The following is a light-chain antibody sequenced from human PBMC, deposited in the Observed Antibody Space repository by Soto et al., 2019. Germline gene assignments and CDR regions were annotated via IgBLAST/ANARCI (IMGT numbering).Light chain of an antibody. Sequence: GDRVTITCRASQSISSWLAWYQQKPGKAPKFLIYDASNLESGVPSRFSGSGSGTEFTLTVSSLQPDDFATYYCHQYHNFPRTFGQGTKVDIK. V-gene: IGKV1-5*01. CDR2: DAS. J-gene: IGKJ1*01. CDR1: QSISSW. CDR3: HQYHNFPRT.